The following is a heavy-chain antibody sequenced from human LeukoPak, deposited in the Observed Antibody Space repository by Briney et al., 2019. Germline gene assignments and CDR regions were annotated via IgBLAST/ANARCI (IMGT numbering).Heavy chain of an antibody. CDR1: GFTFSAYS. CDR3: ARMHLFGVVNYNDYYMDV. D-gene: IGHD3-3*01. CDR2: VGSSGAYI. V-gene: IGHV3-21*01. J-gene: IGHJ6*03. Sequence: PGGSLRLSCAASGFTFSAYSMTWVRQAPGKGLEWVASVGSSGAYIYYADSVKGRFTISRDNAKNSLFLQMNSLRVEDTALYYCARMHLFGVVNYNDYYMDVWGKGTPVTVSS.